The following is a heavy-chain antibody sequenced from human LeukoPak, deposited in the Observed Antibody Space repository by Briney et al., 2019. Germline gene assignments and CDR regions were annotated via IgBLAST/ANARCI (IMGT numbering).Heavy chain of an antibody. CDR3: ARGTPIAAAGRGRWIDP. J-gene: IGHJ5*02. CDR1: GGSFSGYY. CDR2: INHSGST. D-gene: IGHD6-13*01. V-gene: IGHV4-34*01. Sequence: PSETLSLTCAVYGGSFSGYYWSWIRQPPGKGLEWIGEINHSGSTNYNPSLKSRVTISVDTSKNQFSLKLSSVTAADTAVYYCARGTPIAAAGRGRWIDPWGQGTLVTVSS.